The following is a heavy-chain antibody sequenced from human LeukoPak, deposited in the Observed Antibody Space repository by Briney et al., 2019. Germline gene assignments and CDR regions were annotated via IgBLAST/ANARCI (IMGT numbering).Heavy chain of an antibody. CDR3: ARSPKYVIHYYGSGSYYPPHYYYYMDV. Sequence: ETLSLTCTVSGYSISSGYYWGWIRQPPGKGLEWVANIKQDGSEKYYVDSVKGRFTISRDNAKNSLYLQMNSLRAEDTAVYYCARSPKYVIHYYGSGSYYPPHYYYYMDVWGKGTTVTVSS. D-gene: IGHD3-10*01. CDR1: GYSISSGYY. CDR2: IKQDGSEK. J-gene: IGHJ6*03. V-gene: IGHV3-7*01.